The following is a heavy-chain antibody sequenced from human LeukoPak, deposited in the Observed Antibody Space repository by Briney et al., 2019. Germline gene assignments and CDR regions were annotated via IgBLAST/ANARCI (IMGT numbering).Heavy chain of an antibody. Sequence: SETLSLTCTVSGGSISSYYWSWIRQPPGKGLEWIGYIYYSGSTNYNPSLKSRVTISVDTSKNQISLKLSSVTAADTAVYYCARFGRDGYLYYYYGMDVWGQGTTVTVSS. J-gene: IGHJ6*02. D-gene: IGHD5-24*01. V-gene: IGHV4-59*01. CDR1: GGSISSYY. CDR3: ARFGRDGYLYYYYGMDV. CDR2: IYYSGST.